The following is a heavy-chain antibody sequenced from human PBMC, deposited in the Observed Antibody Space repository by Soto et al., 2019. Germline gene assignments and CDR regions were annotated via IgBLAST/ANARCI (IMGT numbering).Heavy chain of an antibody. CDR2: INPNSGGT. Sequence: GASVKVSCKASGYTFTGYYMHWVRQAPGQGLEWMRWINPNSGGTNYAQKFQGRVTMTRDTSISTAYMELSRLRSDDTAVYYCARVEWYYDFWSGYPLDGMDVWGQGTTVTV. CDR3: ARVEWYYDFWSGYPLDGMDV. D-gene: IGHD3-3*01. V-gene: IGHV1-2*02. CDR1: GYTFTGYY. J-gene: IGHJ6*02.